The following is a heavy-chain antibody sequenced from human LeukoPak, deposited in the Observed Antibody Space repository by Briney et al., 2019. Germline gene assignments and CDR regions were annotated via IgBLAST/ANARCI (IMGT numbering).Heavy chain of an antibody. D-gene: IGHD3-10*01. CDR3: AKDGGLLWFGELPRTFYYMDV. V-gene: IGHV3-23*01. Sequence: GGSLRLSCAASGFTFSNYAMSWVRQAPGKGLEWVLGISGSGGSTYYADSVKGRFTISRDNSKNTLYLQMNSLRAEDTAVYYCAKDGGLLWFGELPRTFYYMDVWGKGTTVTVSS. CDR2: ISGSGGST. J-gene: IGHJ6*03. CDR1: GFTFSNYA.